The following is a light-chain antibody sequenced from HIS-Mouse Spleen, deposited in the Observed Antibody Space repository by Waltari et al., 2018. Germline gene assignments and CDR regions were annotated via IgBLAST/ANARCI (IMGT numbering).Light chain of an antibody. J-gene: IGLJ3*02. V-gene: IGLV2-23*03. Sequence: QSALTQPASVSGSPGPSITISCTGTSRDVGSYNLVSWYQQHPGQAPKLMIYEGSKRPSGVSNRFSGSKSGNTASLTISGLQAEDEADYYCCSYAGSSTFGVFGGGTKLTVL. CDR1: SRDVGSYNL. CDR3: CSYAGSSTFGV. CDR2: EGS.